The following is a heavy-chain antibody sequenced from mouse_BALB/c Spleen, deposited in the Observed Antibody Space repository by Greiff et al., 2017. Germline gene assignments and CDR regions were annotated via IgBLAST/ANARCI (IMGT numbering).Heavy chain of an antibody. CDR1: GFSLTGYG. CDR2: IWGDGST. CDR3: AREGVYGSFAY. V-gene: IGHV2-6-7*01. J-gene: IGHJ3*01. Sequence: VQVVESGPGLVAPSQSLSITCTVSGFSLTGYGVNWVRQPPGKGLEWLGMIWGDGSTDYNSALKSRLSISKDNSKSQVFLKMNSLQTDDTARYYCAREGVYGSFAYWGQGTLVTVSA. D-gene: IGHD2-1*01.